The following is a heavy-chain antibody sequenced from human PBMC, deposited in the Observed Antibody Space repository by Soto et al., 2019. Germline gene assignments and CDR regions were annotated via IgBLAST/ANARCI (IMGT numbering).Heavy chain of an antibody. J-gene: IGHJ4*02. V-gene: IGHV4-59*01. CDR2: IHYSGST. CDR1: GGSISSYY. D-gene: IGHD3-10*01. CDR3: ARARAYGSGSYSLDY. Sequence: PSETLSLTCTVSGGSISSYYWSWIRKPPGKGLEWIGNIHYSGSTNYNPSLKSRVTISVDTSKNQFSLKLRSVTAADTAVYYCARARAYGSGSYSLDYWGQGTLVTVSS.